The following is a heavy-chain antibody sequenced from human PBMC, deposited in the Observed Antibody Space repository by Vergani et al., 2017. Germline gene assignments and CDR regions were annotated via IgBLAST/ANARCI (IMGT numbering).Heavy chain of an antibody. J-gene: IGHJ6*02. Sequence: QVQLQESGPGLVKPSQTLSLTCTVSGGPISSGSYYWSWIRQPAGKGLEWIGRIYTSRSTNYNPSLKSRVTISVDTSKNQFSLKLSSVTAADTAVYYCARVATIKYYYYGMDVWGQGTTVTVSS. CDR3: ARVATIKYYYYGMDV. CDR1: GGPISSGSYY. CDR2: IYTSRST. V-gene: IGHV4-61*02. D-gene: IGHD5-12*01.